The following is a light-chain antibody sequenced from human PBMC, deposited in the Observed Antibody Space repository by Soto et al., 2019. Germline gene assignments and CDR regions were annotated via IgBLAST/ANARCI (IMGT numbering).Light chain of an antibody. CDR3: QSYDRSSPVV. Sequence: NFMLTQPHSVSEFPGKTVTISCTRSSGSIAANYVRWYQQRPGSSPTTLIYQDNQRPSGVPGRFSGSIDISSNSASLTIAGLRTEDEADYFCQSYDRSSPVVFGGGTKVTVL. CDR1: SGSIAANY. CDR2: QDN. J-gene: IGLJ2*01. V-gene: IGLV6-57*01.